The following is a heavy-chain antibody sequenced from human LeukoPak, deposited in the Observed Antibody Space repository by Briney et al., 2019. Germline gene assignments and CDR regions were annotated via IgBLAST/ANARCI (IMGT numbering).Heavy chain of an antibody. J-gene: IGHJ4*02. CDR3: ARGFRDDPFDY. CDR2: IYRSGST. Sequence: GGSLRLSCAASGFTVSTNYVSWVRQAPGKGLAWVSVIYRSGSTYYADSVKGRFTISRDNSKNTLYLQMNRLRAEDTAVYYCARGFRDDPFDYWGQGTLVTVSS. V-gene: IGHV3-53*01. CDR1: GFTVSTNY. D-gene: IGHD1-1*01.